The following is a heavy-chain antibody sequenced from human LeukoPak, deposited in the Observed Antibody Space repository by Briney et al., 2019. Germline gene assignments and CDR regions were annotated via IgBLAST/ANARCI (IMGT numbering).Heavy chain of an antibody. Sequence: PGGSLRLSCAASGFTFSSYAMSWVRQAPGKGLEWVSVIIGSGGSTFYADSVKGRFTISRDNSKNTLYLQMNSLRAEDTAVYCCAKQPISGSSTWYFDCWGQGTLVTVSS. D-gene: IGHD6-13*01. CDR3: AKQPISGSSTWYFDC. CDR2: IIGSGGST. V-gene: IGHV3-23*01. CDR1: GFTFSSYA. J-gene: IGHJ4*02.